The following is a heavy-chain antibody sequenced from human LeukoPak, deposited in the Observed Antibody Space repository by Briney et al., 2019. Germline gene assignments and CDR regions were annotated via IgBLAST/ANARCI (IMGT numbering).Heavy chain of an antibody. CDR3: AKETDQYYYYGMDV. CDR2: ISGSGGST. V-gene: IGHV3-23*01. CDR1: GFTFSSYA. Sequence: GGSLRLSCAASGFTFSSYAMSWVRQAPGKGLEWVSAISGSGGSTYYADSVKGRLTISRDNSKNTLCLQMNSLRAEDTAVYYCAKETDQYYYYGMDVWGQGTTVTVSS. J-gene: IGHJ6*02.